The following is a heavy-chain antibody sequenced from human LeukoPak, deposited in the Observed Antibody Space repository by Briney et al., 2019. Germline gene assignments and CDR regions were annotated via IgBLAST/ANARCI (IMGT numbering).Heavy chain of an antibody. V-gene: IGHV3-30*03. CDR3: ASPGGYEGLDYFDY. Sequence: GGSLRLSCAASGFTFSSYGMHWVRQAPGKGLEWVAVISYDGSNKYYADSAKGRFTIPRDNSKNTLYLLMNSLRAEDTAVYYCASPGGYEGLDYFDYWGQGTLVTVSS. CDR1: GFTFSSYG. CDR2: ISYDGSNK. D-gene: IGHD3-16*01. J-gene: IGHJ4*02.